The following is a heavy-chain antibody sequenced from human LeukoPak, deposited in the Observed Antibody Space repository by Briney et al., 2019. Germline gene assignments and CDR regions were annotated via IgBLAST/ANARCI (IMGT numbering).Heavy chain of an antibody. D-gene: IGHD6-13*01. CDR1: RGSISRYY. V-gene: IGHV4-4*07. J-gene: IGHJ4*02. Sequence: SETLSLTCTVSRGSISRYYWIWLRHPAVQGLEWIWRIYTSGSTNYNPSLKSRVTMSVDTSKNQFSLKLSSVTAADTAVYYCARGLAIAAAVYFDYWGQGILVTVSS. CDR3: ARGLAIAAAVYFDY. CDR2: IYTSGST.